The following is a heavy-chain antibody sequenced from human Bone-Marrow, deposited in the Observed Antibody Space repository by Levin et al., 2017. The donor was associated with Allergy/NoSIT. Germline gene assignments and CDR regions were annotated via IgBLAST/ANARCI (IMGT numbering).Heavy chain of an antibody. J-gene: IGHJ4*02. V-gene: IGHV3-53*01. CDR1: GFTVSNNY. CDR3: SRKTDTNLPGDY. D-gene: IGHD5-18*01. Sequence: PGGSLRLSCSVSGFTVSNNYMAWVRQAPGKGLEWVSNIYSGGSTDYADSVKGRFTISRDNSKTTLHLQMNSLRAEDTAVYYCSRKTDTNLPGDYWGQGTLVTVSS. CDR2: IYSGGST.